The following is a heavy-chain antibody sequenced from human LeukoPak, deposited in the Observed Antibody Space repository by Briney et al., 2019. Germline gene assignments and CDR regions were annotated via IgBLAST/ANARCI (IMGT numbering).Heavy chain of an antibody. J-gene: IGHJ4*02. CDR3: ARDSITMIVVVGWPDY. V-gene: IGHV1-18*01. D-gene: IGHD3-22*01. CDR2: ISAYNGNT. Sequence: ASAKVSCKASGDTFTSYGISWVRQAPGQGLEWRGWISAYNGNTNYAQKLQGRVTMTTDTSTSTAYMELRSLRSDDTAVYYCARDSITMIVVVGWPDYWGQGTLVTVSS. CDR1: GDTFTSYG.